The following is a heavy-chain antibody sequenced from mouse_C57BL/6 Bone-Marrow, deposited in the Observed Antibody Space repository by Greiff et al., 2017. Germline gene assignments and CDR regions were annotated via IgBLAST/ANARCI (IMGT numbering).Heavy chain of an antibody. Sequence: VQLQQPGAELVKPGASVKMSCKASGYTFTSYWITWVKQRPGQGLEWIGDIYPTSGRTNYNEKFKSKAILTVDTSSNTVYMQLSSLTSEDSAVFYCARSGPLGRSFDDWGQGTTLTVSS. CDR2: IYPTSGRT. J-gene: IGHJ2*01. V-gene: IGHV1-55*01. D-gene: IGHD4-1*01. CDR1: GYTFTSYW. CDR3: ARSGPLGRSFDD.